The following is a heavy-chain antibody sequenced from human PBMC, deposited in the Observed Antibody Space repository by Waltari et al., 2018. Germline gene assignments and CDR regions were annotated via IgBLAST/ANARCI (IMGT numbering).Heavy chain of an antibody. CDR1: GGTFRRYA. J-gene: IGHJ4*02. Sequence: QVQLVQSGAEVKKPGSSVKVSCKASGGTFRRYALRWVRPAPGTGLEWMGGIIPIFGTANYAQKFQGRVTITADESTSTAYMELSSLRSEDTAVYYCARARKTYYDSSGYRGIRADYWGQGTLVTVSS. V-gene: IGHV1-69*01. D-gene: IGHD3-22*01. CDR2: IIPIFGTA. CDR3: ARARKTYYDSSGYRGIRADY.